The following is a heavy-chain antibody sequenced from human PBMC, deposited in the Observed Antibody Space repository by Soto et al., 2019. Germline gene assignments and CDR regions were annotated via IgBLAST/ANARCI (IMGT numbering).Heavy chain of an antibody. CDR3: ASVYYYGSGSSKYYYYMDV. D-gene: IGHD3-10*01. Sequence: SETLSLTCTVSGGSISSYYWSWIRQPPGKGLEWIGYIYYSGSTNYNPSLKSRVTISVDTSKNQFSLKLSSVTAADTAVYYCASVYYYGSGSSKYYYYMDVWGKGTTVTVSS. V-gene: IGHV4-59*08. CDR1: GGSISSYY. J-gene: IGHJ6*03. CDR2: IYYSGST.